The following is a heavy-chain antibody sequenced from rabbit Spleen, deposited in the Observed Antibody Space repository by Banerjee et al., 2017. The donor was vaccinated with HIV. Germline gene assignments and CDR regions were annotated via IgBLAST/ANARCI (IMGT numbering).Heavy chain of an antibody. J-gene: IGHJ6*01. CDR1: GFSFSSNW. CDR3: ARDAGTSFSTYGMDL. CDR2: IDTSDGDT. D-gene: IGHD4-2*01. Sequence: LEESGGGLVKPGGTLTLTCTVSGFSFSSNWICWVRQAPGKGLEWIACIDTSDGDTDYANWPKGRFTISKASSTTVTLQMTSLTAADTATYFCARDAGTSFSTYGMDLWGQGTLVTGS. V-gene: IGHV1S45*01.